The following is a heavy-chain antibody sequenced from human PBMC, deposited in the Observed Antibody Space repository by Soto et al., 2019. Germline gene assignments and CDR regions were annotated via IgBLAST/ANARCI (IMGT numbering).Heavy chain of an antibody. J-gene: IGHJ4*02. CDR3: AKNLPALLWFGELVFDY. Sequence: GGSLRLSCAASGFTFSSYAMSWVRQAPGKGLEWVSAISGSGGSTYYADSVKGRFTISRDNSKNTLYLQMNSLRAEDTAVYYFAKNLPALLWFGELVFDYWGQGTLVTVSS. CDR2: ISGSGGST. V-gene: IGHV3-23*01. CDR1: GFTFSSYA. D-gene: IGHD3-10*01.